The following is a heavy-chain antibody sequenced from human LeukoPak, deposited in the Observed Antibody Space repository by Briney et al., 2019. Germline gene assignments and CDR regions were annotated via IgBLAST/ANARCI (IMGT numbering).Heavy chain of an antibody. J-gene: IGHJ5*02. CDR1: GITFGNNW. CDR3: ARAVPHNWFDT. Sequence: PGGSLRLSCAASGITFGNNWRHWVRQGPAKGLVLISRINSDGGGAIYADSVKGRFTVSRDNAKNTLYLQMNSLRAEDTAVYYCARAVPHNWFDTWGQGTLVTVSS. CDR2: INSDGGGA. V-gene: IGHV3-74*01.